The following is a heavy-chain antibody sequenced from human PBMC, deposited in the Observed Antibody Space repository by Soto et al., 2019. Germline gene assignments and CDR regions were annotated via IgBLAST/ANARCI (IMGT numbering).Heavy chain of an antibody. D-gene: IGHD3-22*01. CDR3: ARDRGPSSGYYPYWFDP. CDR1: GGTFSSYA. CDR2: IIPIFGTA. Sequence: QVQLVQSGAEVKKPGSSVKVSCKASGGTFSSYAISWVRQAPGQGLEWMGEIIPIFGTANYAQKFQGRVTITADESTSKDYMKLSSLRSEDTAVYYCARDRGPSSGYYPYWFDPWGQGTLVTVSS. V-gene: IGHV1-69*12. J-gene: IGHJ5*02.